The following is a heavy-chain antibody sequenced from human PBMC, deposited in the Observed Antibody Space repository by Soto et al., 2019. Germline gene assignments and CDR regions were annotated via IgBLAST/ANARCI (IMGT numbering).Heavy chain of an antibody. Sequence: TSETMSLTSTVSGGTIRSGGYYWSWICQHPGKGLEWIGYIYYSGSTYYNPSLKSRVTISVDTSKNQFSLKLSSVTAADTAVYYCARGPAAAYFDYWGQGTLVTVSS. CDR2: IYYSGST. D-gene: IGHD2-2*01. CDR1: GGTIRSGGYY. V-gene: IGHV4-31*03. J-gene: IGHJ4*02. CDR3: ARGPAAAYFDY.